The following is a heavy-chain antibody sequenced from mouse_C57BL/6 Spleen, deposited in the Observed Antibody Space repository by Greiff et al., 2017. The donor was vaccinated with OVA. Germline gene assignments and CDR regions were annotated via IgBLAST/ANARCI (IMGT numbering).Heavy chain of an antibody. J-gene: IGHJ4*01. D-gene: IGHD2-14*01. Sequence: QVQLQQSGPELVKPGASVKISCKASGYAFSSSWMNWVKQRPGKGLEWIGRIYPGDGDTNYNGKFKGKATLTADKSSSTAYMQLSSLTSEDSAVYFCARRKTYPYDVGAMDYWGQGTSVTVSS. CDR2: IYPGDGDT. CDR3: ARRKTYPYDVGAMDY. V-gene: IGHV1-82*01. CDR1: GYAFSSSW.